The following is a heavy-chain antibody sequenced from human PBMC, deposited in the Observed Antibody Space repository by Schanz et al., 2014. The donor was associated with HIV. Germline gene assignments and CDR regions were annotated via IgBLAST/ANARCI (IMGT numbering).Heavy chain of an antibody. CDR1: GFSFSSYV. J-gene: IGHJ6*02. D-gene: IGHD3-16*01. Sequence: IQLLESGGGLVQPGGSLRLSCAASGFSFSSYVMSWIRQAPGKGLEWVAVIWYDGSNKYYADSVKGRFTISRDNSKNTLFLQMNSLRGEDTAVYYCARVANWDYYGMDVWGRGTTVTVSS. V-gene: IGHV3-33*08. CDR3: ARVANWDYYGMDV. CDR2: IWYDGSNK.